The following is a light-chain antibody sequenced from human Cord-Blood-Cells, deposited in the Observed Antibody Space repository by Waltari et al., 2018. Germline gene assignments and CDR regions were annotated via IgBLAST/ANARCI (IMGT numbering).Light chain of an antibody. CDR2: DAS. CDR1: QDISNY. V-gene: IGKV1-33*01. J-gene: IGKJ4*01. CDR3: QQYDNLALT. Sequence: DIQMTQSPSSLSASVGDRVTITCQASQDISNYLNWYQQKPGKAPKLLIYDASNLEKGVPXXFSGXGSGTDFTFTISSLQPEDIATYYCQQYDNLALTFGGGTKVEIK.